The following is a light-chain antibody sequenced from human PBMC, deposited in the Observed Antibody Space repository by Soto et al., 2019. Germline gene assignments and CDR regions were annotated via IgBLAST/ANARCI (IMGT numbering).Light chain of an antibody. V-gene: IGKV1-39*01. CDR2: AAS. J-gene: IGKJ2*01. CDR1: QNISSY. Sequence: DIQMTQSPPSLSASVGDRVTITCRASQNISSYLNWYQQQPGKAPELLIYAASSLQSGVPSRFSGGRSGTDFTLTITSLQPEDFATYYCQQSDTTPYTFGQGTKLDIK. CDR3: QQSDTTPYT.